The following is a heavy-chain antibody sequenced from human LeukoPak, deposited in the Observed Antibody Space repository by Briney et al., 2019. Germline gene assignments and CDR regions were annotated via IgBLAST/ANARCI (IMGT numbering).Heavy chain of an antibody. J-gene: IGHJ5*02. CDR3: AKDKGGSYYRGWFDP. D-gene: IGHD1-26*01. CDR2: ISGDGGST. V-gene: IGHV3-43*02. CDR1: GFTFDDYA. Sequence: GGSLRLSCAASGFTFDDYAMHWVRQAPGKGLEWVSLISGDGGSTYYADSVKGRFTISRDNSKSSLYLQMNSLRTEDTALYYCAKDKGGSYYRGWFDPWGQGTLVTVSS.